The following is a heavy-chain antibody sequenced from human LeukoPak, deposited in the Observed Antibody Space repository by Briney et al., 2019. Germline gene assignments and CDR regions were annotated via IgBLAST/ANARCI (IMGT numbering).Heavy chain of an antibody. CDR2: IRSKAYSYAT. J-gene: IGHJ4*02. V-gene: IGHV3-73*01. D-gene: IGHD3-22*01. Sequence: GGSLKLSCAASGFTFSASAMYWVRQASGKGLEWVGHIRSKAYSYATSYAASVNGRFTMSRDDSENTAYLQMQSLKIEDTVVYYCDMIDRTTSLDYWGQGTLVTVSS. CDR3: DMIDRTTSLDY. CDR1: GFTFSASA.